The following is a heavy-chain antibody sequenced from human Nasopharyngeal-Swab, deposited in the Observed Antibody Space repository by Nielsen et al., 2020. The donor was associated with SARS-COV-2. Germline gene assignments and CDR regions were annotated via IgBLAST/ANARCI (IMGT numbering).Heavy chain of an antibody. CDR2: ISAYNGNT. CDR1: GYTFTSYG. V-gene: IGHV1-18*01. CDR3: ARDDSSNYDFWSGYYTSFDY. J-gene: IGHJ4*02. Sequence: ASVKVSCKAPGYTFTSYGISWVRQAPGQGLEWMGWISAYNGNTNYAQKLQGRVTMTTDTSTSTAYMELRSLRSADTAVYYCARDDSSNYDFWSGYYTSFDYWGQGTPVTVSS. D-gene: IGHD3-3*01.